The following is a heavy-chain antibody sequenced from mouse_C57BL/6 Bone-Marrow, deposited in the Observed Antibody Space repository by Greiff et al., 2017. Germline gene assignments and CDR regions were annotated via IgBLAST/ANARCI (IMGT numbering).Heavy chain of an antibody. Sequence: QVPPKESGPGLVAPSQSLSITCPVSGFSFTSQAISWVRPPPGKGLEWLGVIWTGGGTNYNSALKSRLSISKDNSKSQVFLKMNSLQTDDTARYYCARGTGEDYWGQGTSVTVSS. J-gene: IGHJ4*01. CDR3: ARGTGEDY. D-gene: IGHD3-3*01. CDR2: IWTGGGT. CDR1: GFSFTSQA. V-gene: IGHV2-9-1*01.